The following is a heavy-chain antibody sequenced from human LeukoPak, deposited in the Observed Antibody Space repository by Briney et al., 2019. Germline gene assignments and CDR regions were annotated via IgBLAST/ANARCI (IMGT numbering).Heavy chain of an antibody. CDR3: ARIVSSGFSDY. J-gene: IGHJ4*02. CDR2: INHSGST. D-gene: IGHD3-22*01. Sequence: SETLSLTCAVYGGSFSGYYWSWIRQPPGKGLEWIGEINHSGSTNYNPSLKGRVTISVDTSKNQFSLKLSSVTAADTAVYYCARIVSSGFSDYWGQGTLVAVSS. V-gene: IGHV4-34*01. CDR1: GGSFSGYY.